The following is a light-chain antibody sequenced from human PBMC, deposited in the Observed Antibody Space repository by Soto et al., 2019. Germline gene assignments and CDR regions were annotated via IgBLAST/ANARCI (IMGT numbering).Light chain of an antibody. CDR2: DVS. V-gene: IGLV2-14*03. Sequence: QSVLTQPASVSGSPGQSITISCSGTSSDVGANNYVSWYQQHPGKAPKLMVYDVSSRPSGVSNRFSGSKSGNTASLAISGLQAEDEADYYCSSYTTSDTVIFGGGTQLTVL. CDR1: SSDVGANNY. J-gene: IGLJ2*01. CDR3: SSYTTSDTVI.